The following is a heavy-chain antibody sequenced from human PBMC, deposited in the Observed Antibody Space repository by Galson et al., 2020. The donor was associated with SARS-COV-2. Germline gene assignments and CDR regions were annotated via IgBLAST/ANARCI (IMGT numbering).Heavy chain of an antibody. CDR1: GFTFADYV. J-gene: IGHJ4*02. Sequence: GESLKISCTGSGFTFADYVMSWVRQTPEKGLEWVGFVRSKSHGETTQYAASVNGRFSIPRDDSKRIAYLQMNSLKSEDTAMYYCAIDYDLSTGYYGYYFDSWGQGTLVTVSS. CDR3: AIDYDLSTGYYGYYFDS. V-gene: IGHV3-49*04. CDR2: VRSKSHGETT. D-gene: IGHD3-9*01.